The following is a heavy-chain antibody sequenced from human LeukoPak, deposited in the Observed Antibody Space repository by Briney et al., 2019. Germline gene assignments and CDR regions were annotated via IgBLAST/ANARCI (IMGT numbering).Heavy chain of an antibody. Sequence: GGSLRLSCAASGLTFSEYWMYWVRQAPGKGVEWVANIKHDGSEKYYVDSVKGRFTISRDNAKNSLYLQMNSLRVEDTALYYCATDRGLRWGKGTTVTVAS. J-gene: IGHJ6*04. V-gene: IGHV3-7*03. CDR1: GLTFSEYW. CDR3: ATDRGLR. CDR2: IKHDGSEK.